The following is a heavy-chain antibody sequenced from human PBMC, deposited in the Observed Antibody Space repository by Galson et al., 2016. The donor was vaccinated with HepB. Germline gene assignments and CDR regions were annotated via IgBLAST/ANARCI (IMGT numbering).Heavy chain of an antibody. CDR2: IYRGGGT. Sequence: SLRLSCAASGFTVGNNYMSWVRQVPGKGLEWASGIYRGGGTYYADSVKGRFTTSTDKSKNTLYLQLNSLRAEDTAVYYFQTTNYYYGLDVWGQGTTVTVAS. CDR1: GFTVGNNY. J-gene: IGHJ6*02. V-gene: IGHV3-66*01. CDR3: QTTNYYYGLDV. D-gene: IGHD4-11*01.